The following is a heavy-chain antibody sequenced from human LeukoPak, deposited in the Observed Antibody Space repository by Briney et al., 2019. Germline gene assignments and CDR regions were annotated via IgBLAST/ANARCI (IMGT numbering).Heavy chain of an antibody. CDR1: GFTFSSYG. J-gene: IGHJ4*02. CDR3: ARAYGGNSGGVGY. V-gene: IGHV3-33*01. CDR2: IWYDGSNK. Sequence: PGGSLRLSCAASGFTFSSYGMHWVRQAPGKGLEWVAVIWYDGSNKYYADSVKGRFTISRDNSKNTLYLQMNSLRAEDTAVYYCARAYGGNSGGVGYWGQGTLVTVSS. D-gene: IGHD4-23*01.